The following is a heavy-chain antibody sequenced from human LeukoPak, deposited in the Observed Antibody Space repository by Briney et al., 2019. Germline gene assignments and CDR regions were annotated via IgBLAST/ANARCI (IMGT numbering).Heavy chain of an antibody. V-gene: IGHV1-46*01. CDR3: ARIRDGYNDAYDI. J-gene: IGHJ3*02. CDR1: GYTFTNYY. Sequence: ASVKVSCKASGYTFTNYYIYWVRQAPGQGLEWMGLINPGGGNTNYAQNFQGRVTMTRDTSASTVYMELSSLRSEDTAIYYCARIRDGYNDAYDIWGQGTVVTVPS. D-gene: IGHD5-24*01. CDR2: INPGGGNT.